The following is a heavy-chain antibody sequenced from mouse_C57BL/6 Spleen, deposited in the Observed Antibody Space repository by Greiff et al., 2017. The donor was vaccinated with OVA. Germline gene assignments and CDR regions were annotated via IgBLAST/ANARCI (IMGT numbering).Heavy chain of an antibody. Sequence: VQLQQSGPELVKPRASVKISCKASGYSFTSYYIHWVKQRPGQGLEWIGWIYPGSGNTKYNEKFKGKATLTADTSSSTAYMQLSSLTSEDSAVYYFARGPLLYGVGDYWGQGTSVTVSS. CDR3: ARGPLLYGVGDY. CDR2: IYPGSGNT. CDR1: GYSFTSYY. V-gene: IGHV1-66*01. D-gene: IGHD2-12*01. J-gene: IGHJ4*01.